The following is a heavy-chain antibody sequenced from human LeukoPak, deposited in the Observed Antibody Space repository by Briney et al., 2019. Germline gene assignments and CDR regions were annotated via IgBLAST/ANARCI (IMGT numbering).Heavy chain of an antibody. CDR1: GDSLSSNSAA. CDR3: ASSDNSGHLLAY. V-gene: IGHV6-1*01. J-gene: IGHJ4*02. Sequence: SQTLSLTCAISGDSLSSNSAAWNWIRQSPSRGLEWLGRTYYRSKWYNDYAVSVKSRIAIKPDTSKNQFSLQLNSVTPEDTAVYYCASSDNSGHLLAYWGQGTLVTVSS. D-gene: IGHD3-22*01. CDR2: TYYRSKWYN.